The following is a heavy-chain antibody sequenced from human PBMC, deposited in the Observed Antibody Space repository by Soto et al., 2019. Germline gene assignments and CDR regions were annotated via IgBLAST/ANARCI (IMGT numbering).Heavy chain of an antibody. CDR2: IYSGSST. CDR3: ASSGYDYYYYAIDV. J-gene: IGHJ6*02. V-gene: IGHV3-53*01. Sequence: HPGGSLRLSCAVSRLSVSSNYVTWVRQAPGKGLKCVSIIYSGSSTYYADSVKGRFTISRDIYKNTVYLEMNSLIAEDTAVYYCASSGYDYYYYAIDVWGQGNTVTVSS. CDR1: RLSVSSNY. D-gene: IGHD5-12*01.